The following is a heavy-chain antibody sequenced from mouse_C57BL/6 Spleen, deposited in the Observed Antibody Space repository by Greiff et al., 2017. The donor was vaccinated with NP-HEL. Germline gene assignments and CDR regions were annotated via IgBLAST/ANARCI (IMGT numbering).Heavy chain of an antibody. V-gene: IGHV1-64*01. D-gene: IGHD1-1*01. J-gene: IGHJ3*01. CDR2: IHPNSGST. CDR1: GYTFTSYW. Sequence: QVQLQQPGAELVKPGASVKLSCKASGYTFTSYWMHWVKQRPGQGLEWIGMIHPNSGSTTYNEKFKSKATLTVDTSSSTAYMHLSSLTSEYSAVDYCARYYAARVFAYWGQGTLVTVSA. CDR3: ARYYAARVFAY.